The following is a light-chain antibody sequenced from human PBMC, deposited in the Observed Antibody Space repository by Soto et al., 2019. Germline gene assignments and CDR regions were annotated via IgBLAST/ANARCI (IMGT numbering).Light chain of an antibody. V-gene: IGKV2-28*01. CDR3: MQALQTPYT. CDR2: LGS. Sequence: DIVMTQSPLSLPVTPGEPASISCRSSQSLLHSNGYNYFDWYLQKPGQSPQLLIYLGSNRASGVPERFGGSGSGTNFTLKISRVEAEDVGVYYCMQALQTPYTFGQGTKLEIK. CDR1: QSLLHSNGYNY. J-gene: IGKJ2*01.